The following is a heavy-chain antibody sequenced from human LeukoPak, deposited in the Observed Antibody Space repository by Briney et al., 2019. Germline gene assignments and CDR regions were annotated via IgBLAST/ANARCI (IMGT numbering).Heavy chain of an antibody. J-gene: IGHJ6*03. D-gene: IGHD5-12*01. CDR1: GHTFTGYY. Sequence: ASVKVSCKASGHTFTGYYMHWVRQAPGQGLEWMGWINPNSGGTNYAQKFQGRVTMTRDTSISTAYMELSRLRSDDTAVYYCARVRSQSIVAIDYYYYYMDVWGKGTTVTVSS. V-gene: IGHV1-2*02. CDR3: ARVRSQSIVAIDYYYYYMDV. CDR2: INPNSGGT.